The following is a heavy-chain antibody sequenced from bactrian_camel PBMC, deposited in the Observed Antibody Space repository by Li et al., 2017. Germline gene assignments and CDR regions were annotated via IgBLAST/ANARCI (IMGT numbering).Heavy chain of an antibody. CDR2: ISSDGAP. V-gene: IGHV3S53*01. D-gene: IGHD2*01. CDR1: GYDISTCE. CDR3: ATSGNYH. Sequence: HVQLVESGGGSVQAGGSLRLSCTSSGYDISTCEKGWFRQAPGKERELVSFISSDGAPTYADSVKGRFTISRDNAKNTLYLQMNSLKTEDTAMYYCATSGNYHWGQGTQVTVS. J-gene: IGHJ4*01.